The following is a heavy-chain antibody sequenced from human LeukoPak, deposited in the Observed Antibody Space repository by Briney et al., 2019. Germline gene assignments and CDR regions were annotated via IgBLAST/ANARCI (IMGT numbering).Heavy chain of an antibody. CDR1: GGSISSSNW. CDR2: IYHSGST. D-gene: IGHD5-18*01. CDR3: ASQKYNVDTAMVKGTNYYGMDV. J-gene: IGHJ6*02. Sequence: PSGTLSLTCAVSGGSISSSNWWSWVRQPPGKGLEWIWEIYHSGSTNYNPSLKSRVTISVDKSKNQFSLKLSSVTAADTAVYYCASQKYNVDTAMVKGTNYYGMDVWGQGTTVTVSS. V-gene: IGHV4-4*02.